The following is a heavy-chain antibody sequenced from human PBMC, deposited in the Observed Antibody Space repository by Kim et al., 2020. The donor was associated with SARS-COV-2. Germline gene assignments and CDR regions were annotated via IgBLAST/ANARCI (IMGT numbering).Heavy chain of an antibody. CDR3: ARRPVAARPPNAFDP. V-gene: IGHV4-39*01. CDR1: GGSISSSSYY. D-gene: IGHD6-6*01. J-gene: IGHJ5*02. CDR2: IYYSGST. Sequence: SETLSLTCTVSGGSISSSSYYWGWIRQPPGKGLEWIGNIYYSGSTYYNPSLKSRVAISVDTSKNQFSLKLRSVTAADTAVYYCARRPVAARPPNAFDPWG.